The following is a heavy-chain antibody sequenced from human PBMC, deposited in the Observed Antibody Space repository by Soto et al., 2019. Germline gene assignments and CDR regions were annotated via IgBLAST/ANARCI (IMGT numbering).Heavy chain of an antibody. V-gene: IGHV1-18*04. CDR1: GYTFTDYS. CDR2: INTHNGHT. Sequence: ASVKVYCKTSGYTFTDYSMNWVRQAPGQRLEWMGWINTHNGHTQYSPRFDDRVTMTTDPSTSTAYMELKGLRSDDTAVYYCARTDTWAYWGQGTLVTVSS. D-gene: IGHD2-2*02. J-gene: IGHJ4*02. CDR3: ARTDTWAY.